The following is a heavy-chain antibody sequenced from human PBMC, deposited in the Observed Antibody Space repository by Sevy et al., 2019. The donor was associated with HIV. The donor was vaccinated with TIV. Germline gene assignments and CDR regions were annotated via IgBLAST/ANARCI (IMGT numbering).Heavy chain of an antibody. V-gene: IGHV3-43*01. J-gene: IGHJ6*02. CDR1: GFTFDDYT. Sequence: GGSLRLSCAASGFTFDDYTMHWVRQAPGKGLEWVSLISWDGGSTYYADSVKGRFTISRDNSKNSLYLQMNSLRTEDTALYYCAKDILRKGGWFGDYYYGMDVWGQGTTVTVSS. CDR2: ISWDGGST. D-gene: IGHD3-10*01. CDR3: AKDILRKGGWFGDYYYGMDV.